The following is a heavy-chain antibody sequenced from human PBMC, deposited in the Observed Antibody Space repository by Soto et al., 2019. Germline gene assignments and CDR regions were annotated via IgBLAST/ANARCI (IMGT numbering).Heavy chain of an antibody. V-gene: IGHV3-21*01. CDR1: GFTFSSYS. D-gene: IGHD4-17*01. CDR2: ISSSSSYI. CDR3: ARESTVTSGFY. J-gene: IGHJ4*02. Sequence: EVQLVESGGGLVKPGGSLRLSCAASGFTFSSYSMNWVRQAPGKGLEWVSSISSSSSYIYYAVSVKGRFTISRDNAKNSLYLQTNSLRAEDTAVYYCARESTVTSGFYWGQGTLVTVSS.